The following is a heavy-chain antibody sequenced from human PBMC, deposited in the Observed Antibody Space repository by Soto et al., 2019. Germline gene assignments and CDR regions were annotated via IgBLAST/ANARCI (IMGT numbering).Heavy chain of an antibody. Sequence: GGSLRLSCAASGFTFSSYAMHWVRQAPGKGLEWVAVISYDGSNKYYADSVKGRFTISRDNSKNTLYLQMNSLRAEDTAVYYCARSRAPNNFDYWGQVTLLTVSS. V-gene: IGHV3-30-3*01. CDR3: ARSRAPNNFDY. CDR2: ISYDGSNK. J-gene: IGHJ4*02. CDR1: GFTFSSYA.